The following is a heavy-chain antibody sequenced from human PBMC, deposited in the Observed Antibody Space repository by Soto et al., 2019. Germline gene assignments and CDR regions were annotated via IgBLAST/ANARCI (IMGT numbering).Heavy chain of an antibody. CDR1: GGSISSSNW. D-gene: IGHD1-26*01. CDR3: ARYVYSGTTGFVY. Sequence: QVQLQESGPGLVKPSGTLSLTCAVSGGSISSSNWWSWVRQPPGKGLEWIGEIYHSGSTNYNPSLKSRVTISVAKSTNQSSLKLSSVTAAYRAVYYCARYVYSGTTGFVYWCQGALVTVSS. J-gene: IGHJ4*02. CDR2: IYHSGST. V-gene: IGHV4-4*02.